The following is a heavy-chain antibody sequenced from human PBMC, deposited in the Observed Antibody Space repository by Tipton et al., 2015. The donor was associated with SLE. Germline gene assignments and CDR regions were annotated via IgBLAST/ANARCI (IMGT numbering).Heavy chain of an antibody. CDR2: IRYDGSNK. Sequence: SLRLSCAASGFTFSSYGMHWVRQAPGKGLEWVAFIRYDGSNKYYADSVKGRFTISRDNSKNTLYLQMNSLRAEDTAVHYCAKDFRAAAGSYYFDYWGQGTLVTVSS. J-gene: IGHJ4*02. D-gene: IGHD6-13*01. V-gene: IGHV3-30*02. CDR3: AKDFRAAAGSYYFDY. CDR1: GFTFSSYG.